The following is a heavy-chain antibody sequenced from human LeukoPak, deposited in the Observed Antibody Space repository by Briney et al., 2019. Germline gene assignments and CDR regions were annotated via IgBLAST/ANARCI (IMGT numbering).Heavy chain of an antibody. CDR2: ISAYNGNT. V-gene: IGHV1-18*01. J-gene: IGHJ4*02. CDR1: GYTFTSYG. Sequence: ASVKVSCKASGYTFTSYGISWVRQAPGQGLEWMGWISAYNGNTNYAQKLQGRVTMTTDTSTSTAYMELRSLRSDDTAVYYCARGLYCGGDCHYYFDYWGQGTLVTVSS. D-gene: IGHD2-21*01. CDR3: ARGLYCGGDCHYYFDY.